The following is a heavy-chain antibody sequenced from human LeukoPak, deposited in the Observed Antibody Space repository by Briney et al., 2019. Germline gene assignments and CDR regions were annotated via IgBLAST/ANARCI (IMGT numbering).Heavy chain of an antibody. V-gene: IGHV5-51*01. CDR2: IYPGDSDT. Sequence: GECLKISCKGSGYSFTSYWIGWLRHMPGKGREWMGIIYPGDSDTRYSPSFQGQVTISANNSISTAYLQWSSLKAADTAMYYCARQGEGGWYYWGQGTLVTVSS. CDR1: GYSFTSYW. CDR3: ARQGEGGWYY. D-gene: IGHD6-19*01. J-gene: IGHJ4*02.